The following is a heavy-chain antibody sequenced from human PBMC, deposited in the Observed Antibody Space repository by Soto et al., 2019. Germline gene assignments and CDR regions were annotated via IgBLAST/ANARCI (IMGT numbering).Heavy chain of an antibody. D-gene: IGHD6-19*01. CDR2: IIPIFGTA. CDR3: ARGKEQWLATVYYYYYYGMDV. Sequence: QVQLVQSGAEVKKPGSSVKVSCKASGGTFSSYAISWVRQAPGQGLEWMGGIIPIFGTANYAQKFQGRVTITADESTSTVYMELSSVRSEDTAVYYCARGKEQWLATVYYYYYYGMDVWGQGPTVTVSS. J-gene: IGHJ6*02. CDR1: GGTFSSYA. V-gene: IGHV1-69*01.